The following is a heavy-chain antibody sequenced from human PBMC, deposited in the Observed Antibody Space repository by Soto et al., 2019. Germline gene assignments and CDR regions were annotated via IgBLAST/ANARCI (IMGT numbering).Heavy chain of an antibody. V-gene: IGHV3-21*01. D-gene: IGHD2-2*01. J-gene: IGHJ3*02. CDR3: VRESYPAKAFDI. CDR1: GFTFGNYT. Sequence: EVQLVESGGGLVKPGGSLGLSWEASGFTFGNYTINWVGQAPGKGLEWVSSIRSRSIDMYYADSVKGRFTISRDDAKNSLSLQMNGLRAEDTAVYFCVRESYPAKAFDIWGQGTMVTVSS. CDR2: IRSRSIDM.